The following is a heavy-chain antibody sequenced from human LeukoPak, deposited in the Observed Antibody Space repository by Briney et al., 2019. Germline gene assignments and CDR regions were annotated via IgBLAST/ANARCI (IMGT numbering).Heavy chain of an antibody. CDR1: GFTFSSYS. CDR2: ISSSSSYI. V-gene: IGHV3-21*01. J-gene: IGHJ3*02. Sequence: GGSLRLSCAASGFTFSSYSMNWVRQAQGKGLGLVWFISSSSSYIYYADSVMGRFTISSDNAKNSLFMQMTSPGAEDTAVYYCARAIGIVPAAMPGAFDIWGQGTLVTVSS. D-gene: IGHD2-2*01. CDR3: ARAIGIVPAAMPGAFDI.